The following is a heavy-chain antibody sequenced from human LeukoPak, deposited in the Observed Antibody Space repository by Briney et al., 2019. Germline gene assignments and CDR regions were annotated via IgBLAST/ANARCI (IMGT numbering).Heavy chain of an antibody. CDR1: GFTFSSYA. CDR3: ARDMEMATIFGSNSYFDY. Sequence: GGSLRLSCAASGFTFSSYAMLWVRQAPGKGLEWVAVISYDGSNKYYADSVKGRFTISRDNSKNTLYLQMNSLRAEDTAVYYCARDMEMATIFGSNSYFDYWGQGTLVTVSS. J-gene: IGHJ4*02. V-gene: IGHV3-30-3*01. CDR2: ISYDGSNK. D-gene: IGHD5-24*01.